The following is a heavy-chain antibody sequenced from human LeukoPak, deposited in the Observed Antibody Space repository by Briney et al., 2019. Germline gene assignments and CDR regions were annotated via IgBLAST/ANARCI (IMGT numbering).Heavy chain of an antibody. CDR2: IDTSGST. Sequence: VKPSETLSLTCTVSGGSISGYYWSWIRRPAGKGLEWIGRIDTSGSTNYNPSLKSRVTMSVDTSKNQFSLKLSSVTAADTAVYYCARDFNDFWSVYIDYWGQGTLVTVSS. J-gene: IGHJ4*02. CDR3: ARDFNDFWSVYIDY. V-gene: IGHV4-4*07. CDR1: GGSISGYY. D-gene: IGHD3-3*01.